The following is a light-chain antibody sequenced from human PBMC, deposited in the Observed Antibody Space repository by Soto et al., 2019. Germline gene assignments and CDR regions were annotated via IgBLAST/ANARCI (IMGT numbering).Light chain of an antibody. CDR1: QSVLTSSNNQNY. V-gene: IGKV4-1*01. J-gene: IGKJ3*01. CDR3: QQYYNVPFT. Sequence: DIVMTQSPDSLAVSLGERATINCKSSQSVLTSSNNQNYVAWYQQKPGQPPKLLIYRASTRESGVPDRFSGSGSGAGFTLTISSLQAEDVAVYYCQQYYNVPFTFGPGTKVNIK. CDR2: RAS.